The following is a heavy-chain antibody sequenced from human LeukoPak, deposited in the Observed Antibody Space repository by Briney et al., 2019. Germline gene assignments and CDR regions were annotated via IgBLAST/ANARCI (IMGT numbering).Heavy chain of an antibody. J-gene: IGHJ5*02. CDR3: ASHYGSGSSNWLDP. CDR1: GFTFSNYG. CDR2: ISGSGDST. Sequence: GGSLRLSCAASGFTFSNYGMSWVRQAPGRGWEWVSAISGSGDSTYYADSVKGRFTISRDNSRNTLYLQMNSLRAEDTAVYYCASHYGSGSSNWLDPWGQGTLVTVSS. V-gene: IGHV3-23*01. D-gene: IGHD3-10*01.